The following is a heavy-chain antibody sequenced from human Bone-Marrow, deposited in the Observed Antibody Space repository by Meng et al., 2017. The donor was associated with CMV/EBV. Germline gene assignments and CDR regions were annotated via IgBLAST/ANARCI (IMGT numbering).Heavy chain of an antibody. D-gene: IGHD2-15*01. CDR3: AKSGVPRRLVGYHLDY. V-gene: IGHV3-23*01. J-gene: IGHJ4*02. CDR1: GFTFSSFA. CDR2: VSGSGGAT. Sequence: GESLKISCAASGFTFSSFAMNWVRQAPGKGLEWVSVVSGSGGATFYRDSVEGRLTISRDNSRNTVYLHMNGLRGEDTAIYYCAKSGVPRRLVGYHLDYWGRGPLVTVSS.